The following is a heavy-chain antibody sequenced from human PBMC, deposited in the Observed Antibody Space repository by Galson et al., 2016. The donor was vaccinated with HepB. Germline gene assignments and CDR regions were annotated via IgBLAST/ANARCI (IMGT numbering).Heavy chain of an antibody. D-gene: IGHD3-16*01. CDR2: ISAYNGNT. Sequence: SVKVSCKASGYTFTSYGISWGRQAPGQGLEWMGWISAYNGNTNYAQKLQGRVTMTTDTSTSTDYMELRSLRSDDTAVYYCARVLGGTSHWDYYYYYMDAWGKGTKVTVSS. CDR3: ARVLGGTSHWDYYYYYMDA. CDR1: GYTFTSYG. V-gene: IGHV1-18*04. J-gene: IGHJ6*03.